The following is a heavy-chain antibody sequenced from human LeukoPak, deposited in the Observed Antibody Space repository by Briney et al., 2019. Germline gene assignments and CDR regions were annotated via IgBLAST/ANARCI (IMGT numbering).Heavy chain of an antibody. D-gene: IGHD3-10*01. CDR3: AREIFAMVRGVIIFHYYYYMDV. J-gene: IGHJ6*03. CDR2: IYTSGST. Sequence: SETLSLTRTVSGGSISSGSYYWSWIRQPAGKGLEWIGRIYTSGSTNYNPSPKSRVTISVDTSKNLFSLKLSSVTAADTAVYYCAREIFAMVRGVIIFHYYYYMDVWGKGTTVTISS. V-gene: IGHV4-61*02. CDR1: GGSISSGSYY.